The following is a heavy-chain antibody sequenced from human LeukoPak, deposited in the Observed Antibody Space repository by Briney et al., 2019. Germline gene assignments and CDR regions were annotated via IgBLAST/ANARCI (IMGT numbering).Heavy chain of an antibody. D-gene: IGHD3-22*01. CDR2: ISTDGGST. Sequence: GGSLRLSCKASGFTFNNYTLHWVRQAPGKGLEYVSAISTDGGSTYYGNSVGGRFTISRDNSKNTLYLQMGSLRVEDMAVYYCARALGWASSGPIDYWGQGTLASVSS. V-gene: IGHV3-64*01. CDR3: ARALGWASSGPIDY. CDR1: GFTFNNYT. J-gene: IGHJ4*02.